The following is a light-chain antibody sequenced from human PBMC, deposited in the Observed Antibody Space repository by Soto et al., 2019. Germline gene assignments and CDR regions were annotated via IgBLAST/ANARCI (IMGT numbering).Light chain of an antibody. CDR2: DAS. J-gene: IGKJ2*01. CDR3: QHRSNWPPYT. CDR1: QSVSSY. Sequence: EIVLTQSPATLSLSPGERATLSCRASQSVSSYLAWYQQKPGQAPRLLIYDASNRATGIPARFSGSGSGTDFTLTISSLEPEDFAVYYCQHRSNWPPYTFGQGTKLVIK. V-gene: IGKV3-11*01.